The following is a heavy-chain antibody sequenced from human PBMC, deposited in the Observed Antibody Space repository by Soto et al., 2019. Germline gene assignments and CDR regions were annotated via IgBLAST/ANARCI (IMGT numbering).Heavy chain of an antibody. CDR1: GGTFSSYA. CDR2: IIPIFGTA. D-gene: IGHD3-16*01. V-gene: IGHV1-69*12. CDR3: AREDSGGYDYVWGGHFDY. J-gene: IGHJ4*02. Sequence: QVQLVQSGAEVKKPGSSVKVSCKASGGTFSSYAISWVRQAPGQGLEWMGGIIPIFGTANYAHKFQGRVTITADESTSTAYMELSSLRSEDTAVYYCAREDSGGYDYVWGGHFDYWGQGTLVTVSS.